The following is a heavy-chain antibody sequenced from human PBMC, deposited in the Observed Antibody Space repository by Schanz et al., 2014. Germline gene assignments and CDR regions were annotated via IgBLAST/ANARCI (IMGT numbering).Heavy chain of an antibody. CDR2: IYSRGSS. Sequence: QVQLQESGPGLVKPSQTLSLTCTVSGVSISSATYYWSWVRQPAGKGLEWIGRIYSRGSSTYTPSLKSGGTSSITRSNTQFSLTLNSVPAADTAVYYCARDTTWRLDLWGRGTLVTVSS. D-gene: IGHD1-1*01. CDR1: GVSISSATYY. CDR3: ARDTTWRLDL. J-gene: IGHJ2*01. V-gene: IGHV4-61*02.